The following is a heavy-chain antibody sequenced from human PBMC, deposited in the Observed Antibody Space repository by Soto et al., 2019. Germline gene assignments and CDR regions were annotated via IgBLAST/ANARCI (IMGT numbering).Heavy chain of an antibody. J-gene: IGHJ6*02. CDR3: AREWITMVRGVYPYYYYYGMDV. CDR2: TNSDGSST. V-gene: IGHV3-74*01. CDR1: GFTFSSYW. D-gene: IGHD3-10*01. Sequence: GGSLRLSCAASGFTFSSYWMHWVRQAPGKGLVWVSRTNSDGSSTSYADSVKGRFTISRDNAKNTLYLQMNSLRAEDTAVYYCAREWITMVRGVYPYYYYYGMDVWGQGTTVTVSS.